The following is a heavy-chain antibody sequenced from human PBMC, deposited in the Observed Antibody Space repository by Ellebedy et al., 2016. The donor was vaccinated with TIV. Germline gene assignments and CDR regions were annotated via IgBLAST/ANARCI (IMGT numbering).Heavy chain of an antibody. CDR2: FDPEDGET. CDR3: ATDIAGAVAAYYYHGMDV. Sequence: AASVKVSCKVFGYTLTELSMHWVRQAPGKGLEWMGGFDPEDGETIYAQKFQGRVTMTEDTSTDTAYMELSSLRSEDTAAYYCATDIAGAVAAYYYHGMDVWGQGTTVTVSS. J-gene: IGHJ6*02. CDR1: GYTLTELS. D-gene: IGHD6-19*01. V-gene: IGHV1-24*01.